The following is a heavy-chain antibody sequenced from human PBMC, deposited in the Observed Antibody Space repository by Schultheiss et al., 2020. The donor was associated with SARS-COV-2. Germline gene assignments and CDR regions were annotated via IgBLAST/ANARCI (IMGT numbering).Heavy chain of an antibody. D-gene: IGHD1-26*01. CDR3: ARHGSGSYYYYYYMDV. CDR1: GGSISSYY. V-gene: IGHV4-4*08. Sequence: SETLSLTCTVSGGSISSYYWSWIRQPPGKGLEWIGRIYTSGSTYYNPSLKSRVTISVDTSKNQFSLKLSSVTAADTAVYYCARHGSGSYYYYYYMDVWGQRTMVTVSS. J-gene: IGHJ6*03. CDR2: IYTSGST.